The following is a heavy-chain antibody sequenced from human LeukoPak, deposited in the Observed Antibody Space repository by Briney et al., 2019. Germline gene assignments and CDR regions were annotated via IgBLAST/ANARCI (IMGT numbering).Heavy chain of an antibody. V-gene: IGHV1-18*01. CDR1: GYTFTSYG. J-gene: IGHJ6*02. Sequence: ASVKVSCKASGYTFTSYGISWVRQAPGQGLEWMGWISAYNGNTNYAQKLQGRVTMTTDTSTSTAYMELRSLRSDDTAVYCCARDVVVVPAANRYYYYGMDVWGQGTTVTVSS. CDR3: ARDVVVVPAANRYYYYGMDV. D-gene: IGHD2-2*01. CDR2: ISAYNGNT.